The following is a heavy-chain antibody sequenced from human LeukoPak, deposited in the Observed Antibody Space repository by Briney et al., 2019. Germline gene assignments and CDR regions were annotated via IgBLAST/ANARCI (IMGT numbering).Heavy chain of an antibody. CDR2: IYDSGST. J-gene: IGHJ4*02. CDR3: ARGIGQGSDY. CDR1: GGSVSSSRYY. Sequence: PSETLSLTCTVSGGSVSSSRYYWTWIRQPPGKGLEWIGFIYDSGSTNYNPSFKSRVTISEDTSKNQFSLKLTSVTAADTAVYYCARGIGQGSDYWGQGTLVTVSS. V-gene: IGHV4-61*01.